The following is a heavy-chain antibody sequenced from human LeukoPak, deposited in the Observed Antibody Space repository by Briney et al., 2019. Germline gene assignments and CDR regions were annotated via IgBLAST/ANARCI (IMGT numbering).Heavy chain of an antibody. CDR2: INHSGST. D-gene: IGHD3-22*01. J-gene: IGHJ3*02. CDR3: ASPNFRNYYDSSGYYPAHAFDI. CDR1: GGSFSGYY. Sequence: SETLSLTCAVYGGSFSGYYWSWIRQPPGKGLEWIGEINHSGSTNYNPSLKSRVTISVDTSKNQFSLKLSSVTAADTAVYYCASPNFRNYYDSSGYYPAHAFDIWGQGTMVTVSS. V-gene: IGHV4-34*01.